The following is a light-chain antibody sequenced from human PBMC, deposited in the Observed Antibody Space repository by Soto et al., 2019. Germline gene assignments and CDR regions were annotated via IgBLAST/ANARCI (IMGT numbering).Light chain of an antibody. V-gene: IGKV3D-15*01. CDR3: QHYHSYSWT. CDR1: QSVSSN. CDR2: GAS. J-gene: IGKJ1*01. Sequence: EIVMTQSPATLSVSPGERTTLSCRASQSVSSNLAWYQQKPGQAPRLLIYGASNRATGIPDRFSGSGSGTDFTLTISSLQPDDFATYYCQHYHSYSWTFGQGTKVDI.